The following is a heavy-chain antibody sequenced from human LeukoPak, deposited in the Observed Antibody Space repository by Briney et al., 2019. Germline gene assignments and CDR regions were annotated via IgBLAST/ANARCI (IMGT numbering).Heavy chain of an antibody. CDR3: ARHSDIVVVVAATPGAFDI. V-gene: IGHV4-39*01. Sequence: SETLSLTCTVSGGSISSSSYYWGWIRQPPGKGLEWIGSIYYSGSTYYNPSLKSRVTISVDTSKNQFSLKLSSVTAADTAVYYCARHSDIVVVVAATPGAFDIWGQGTMVIVSS. D-gene: IGHD2-15*01. CDR2: IYYSGST. CDR1: GGSISSSSYY. J-gene: IGHJ3*02.